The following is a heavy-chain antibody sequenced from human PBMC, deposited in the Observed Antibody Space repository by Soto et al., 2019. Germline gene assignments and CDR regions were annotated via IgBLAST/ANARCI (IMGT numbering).Heavy chain of an antibody. CDR1: GYIFTDHY. J-gene: IGHJ6*02. Sequence: ASVKVSCKASGYIFTDHYLHWVRQAPGQGLEWVGWIDPRSGGTSYALKFHGRVTMTRDTSISTAYMEVSRLGSDDAAVYFCARDGPRGITGSRWYYYGLDVWGQGTTVTV. CDR2: IDPRSGGT. V-gene: IGHV1-2*02. D-gene: IGHD1-20*01. CDR3: ARDGPRGITGSRWYYYGLDV.